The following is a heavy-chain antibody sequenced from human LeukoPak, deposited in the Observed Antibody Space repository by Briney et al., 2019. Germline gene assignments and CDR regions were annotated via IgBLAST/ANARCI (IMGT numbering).Heavy chain of an antibody. CDR2: IYYSGST. CDR3: ARLRYCSSTSCYFWLDP. V-gene: IGHV4-39*01. CDR1: GGSISSSSYY. D-gene: IGHD2-2*01. J-gene: IGHJ5*02. Sequence: SETLSLTCTVSGGSISSSSYYWGWIRQPPGKGLEWIGSIYYSGSTYYNPSLKSRVTISVDTSKNQFSLKLSSVTAADTAVYYCARLRYCSSTSCYFWLDPWGQGTLVTVSS.